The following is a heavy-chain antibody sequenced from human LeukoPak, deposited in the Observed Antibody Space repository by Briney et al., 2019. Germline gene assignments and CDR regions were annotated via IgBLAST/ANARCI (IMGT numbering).Heavy chain of an antibody. CDR3: ARVTIDTVTGFDY. V-gene: IGHV4-4*07. J-gene: IGHJ4*02. CDR2: IYTSGST. D-gene: IGHD4-11*01. Sequence: SETLSLTCTVSGGSISSYYWSGIRQPAGKGLEWIGRIYTSGSTNYNPSLKSRVTISVHTSKHQFSLKLSSVTAADTAVYYCARVTIDTVTGFDYWGQGTLVTVSS. CDR1: GGSISSYY.